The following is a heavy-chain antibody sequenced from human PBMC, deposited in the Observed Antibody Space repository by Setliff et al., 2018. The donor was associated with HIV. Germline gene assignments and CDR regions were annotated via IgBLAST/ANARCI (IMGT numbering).Heavy chain of an antibody. CDR1: GYSLSTYA. CDR3: VRLTADRTNYYYYMDV. D-gene: IGHD2-8*01. V-gene: IGHV1-18*01. J-gene: IGHJ6*03. CDR2: IDSNNGNR. Sequence: ASVKVSCKASGYSLSTYAISWVRQAPGQGLEWMGWIDSNNGNRNFAQKFRGRVTMTTDISTNTAYMEVRSLSFDDTAVYYCVRLTADRTNYYYYMDVWVKGTTVTVSS.